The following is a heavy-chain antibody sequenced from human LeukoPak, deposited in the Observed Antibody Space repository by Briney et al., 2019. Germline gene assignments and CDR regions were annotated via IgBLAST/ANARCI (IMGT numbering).Heavy chain of an antibody. J-gene: IGHJ4*02. CDR3: ARDGYCSSTSCYTGVDY. Sequence: SETLSLTCTVSGGPLNSYYWSWIRQSPRKGLEWIGYIYYSGSTNYNPSLKSRLTISVDTAKYQFSLRLNSVTAADTAVYYCARDGYCSSTSCYTGVDYWGQGTLVTASS. V-gene: IGHV4-59*12. CDR2: IYYSGST. D-gene: IGHD2-2*03. CDR1: GGPLNSYY.